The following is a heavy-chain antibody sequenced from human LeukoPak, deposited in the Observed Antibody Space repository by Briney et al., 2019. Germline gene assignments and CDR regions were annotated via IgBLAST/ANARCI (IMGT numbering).Heavy chain of an antibody. CDR1: GDSISSGPFY. CDR3: ATTALGARFDY. V-gene: IGHV4-61*02. J-gene: IGHJ4*02. CDR2: IYTSGST. Sequence: SETLSLTCTVSGDSISSGPFYWSWIRQAAGKGLEWIGRIYTSGSTNYNPSLKSRVTISVDTSKNQFSLKLSSVTAADTAVYYCATTALGARFDYWGQGTLVTVSS. D-gene: IGHD2-21*02.